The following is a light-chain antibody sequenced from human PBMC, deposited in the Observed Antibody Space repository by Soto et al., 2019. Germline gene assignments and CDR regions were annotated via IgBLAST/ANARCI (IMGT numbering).Light chain of an antibody. Sequence: QSVLTQPASVSGSPGQSITISCTGTSSAVGGYNYVSWYQQHPGKAPKLMIYEVSNRPSGVSNRFSGSKSGNTASLTISGLQAEDEADYYCSSYTSSSTYVFGPGTKLTVL. J-gene: IGLJ1*01. CDR1: SSAVGGYNY. V-gene: IGLV2-14*01. CDR3: SSYTSSSTYV. CDR2: EVS.